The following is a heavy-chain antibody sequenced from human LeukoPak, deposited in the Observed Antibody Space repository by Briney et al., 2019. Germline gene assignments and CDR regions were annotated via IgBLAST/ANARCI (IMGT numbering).Heavy chain of an antibody. D-gene: IGHD4-11*01. CDR3: AKDRLPPRYFDY. Sequence: GGSLRLSYAASGFTFSSYGMHWVRQAPGKGLEWVAFIRYDGSNKYYADSVKGRFTISRDNSKNTLYLQMNSLRAEDTAVYYCAKDRLPPRYFDYWGQGTLVTVSS. CDR1: GFTFSSYG. V-gene: IGHV3-30*02. J-gene: IGHJ4*02. CDR2: IRYDGSNK.